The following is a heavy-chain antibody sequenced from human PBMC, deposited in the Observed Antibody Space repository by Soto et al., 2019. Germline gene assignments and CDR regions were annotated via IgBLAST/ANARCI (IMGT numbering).Heavy chain of an antibody. CDR3: ASFGDYDCSGRPGYFDY. J-gene: IGHJ4*02. Sequence: QVQLVQSGAEVKKPGSSVKVSCKASGGTFSSYTISWVRQAPGQGLEWMGRIIPIRGIANYAQKFQGRVTITEDKSTSKAYMELSSLRSEDTAVYYCASFGDYDCSGRPGYFDYWGQGTLVTVSS. V-gene: IGHV1-69*02. D-gene: IGHD3-22*01. CDR2: IIPIRGIA. CDR1: GGTFSSYT.